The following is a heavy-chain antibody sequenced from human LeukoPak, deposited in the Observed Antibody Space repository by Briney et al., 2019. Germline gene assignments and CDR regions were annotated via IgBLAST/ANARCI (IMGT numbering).Heavy chain of an antibody. CDR2: IYSGGST. Sequence: PGGSLRLSCAASGFTVSSNFMSWVRQAPAKGLEWVSVIYSGGSTYYADSVKGRFTISRDNSKNTLYLQMNSLTAEDTAVYYCARGGVVPAAIPDGFDIWGQGTMVTVSS. CDR1: GFTVSSNF. J-gene: IGHJ3*02. CDR3: ARGGVVPAAIPDGFDI. D-gene: IGHD2-2*01. V-gene: IGHV3-53*01.